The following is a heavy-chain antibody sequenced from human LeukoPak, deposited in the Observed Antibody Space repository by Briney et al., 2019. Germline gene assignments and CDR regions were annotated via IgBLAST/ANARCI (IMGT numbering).Heavy chain of an antibody. D-gene: IGHD7-27*01. J-gene: IGHJ6*03. CDR3: ARGPLTGQHYHYYMDV. CDR1: GYSFSTFD. Sequence: ASVKVSCKASGYSFSTFDINWVRQAPAQGLEWMGWLSPNTGKTDHEQKFQDRVPITGNSSISTVHMERSSLASDDTAVYYCARGPLTGQHYHYYMDVWGKGTTVTVSS. V-gene: IGHV1-8*03. CDR2: LSPNTGKT.